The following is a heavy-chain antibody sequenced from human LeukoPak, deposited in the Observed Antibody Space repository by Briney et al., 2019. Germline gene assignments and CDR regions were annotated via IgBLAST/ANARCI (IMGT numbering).Heavy chain of an antibody. V-gene: IGHV1-2*02. Sequence: ASVKVSCKASGYTFTSYAMNWVRQAPGQGLEWMGWLNPSSGGTLSAQKFQGRVTMSRDTSISTAYMELSELRSDDTAVYYCAAQKDPRPFDHWGQGTLISVSS. J-gene: IGHJ4*02. CDR3: AAQKDPRPFDH. CDR2: LNPSSGGT. CDR1: GYTFTSYA.